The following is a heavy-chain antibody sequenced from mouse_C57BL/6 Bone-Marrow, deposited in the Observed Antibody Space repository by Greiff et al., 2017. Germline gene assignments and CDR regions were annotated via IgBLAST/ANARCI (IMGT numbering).Heavy chain of an antibody. V-gene: IGHV1-4*01. J-gene: IGHJ3*01. CDR2: ISPSSGYT. CDR1: GYTFTSYT. CDR3: ARTLVGVFAY. Sequence: VMLVESGAELARPGASVKLSCKASGYTFTSYTMPWVKQRPGQGLEWIGYISPSSGYTKYNEKFKDKATLTADKSSSTAYMQLSSLTSEDSADYYCARTLVGVFAYWGQGTLVTVSA. D-gene: IGHD2-1*01.